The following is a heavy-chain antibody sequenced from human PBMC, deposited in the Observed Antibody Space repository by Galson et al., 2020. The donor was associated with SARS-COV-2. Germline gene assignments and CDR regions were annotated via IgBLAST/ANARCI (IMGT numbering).Heavy chain of an antibody. Sequence: GGSLRLSCAASGFSFSNYAMHWVRQAPGKGLEWVAVISYDGRSNYYGDSVRGRFTIARDNSKNMLYLQVNSLRAEDTAVYYCVRDYDISTGYFRGLFDDWGQGILVTVSS. CDR2: ISYDGRSN. CDR1: GFSFSNYA. V-gene: IGHV3-30-3*01. CDR3: VRDYDISTGYFRGLFDD. J-gene: IGHJ4*02. D-gene: IGHD3-9*01.